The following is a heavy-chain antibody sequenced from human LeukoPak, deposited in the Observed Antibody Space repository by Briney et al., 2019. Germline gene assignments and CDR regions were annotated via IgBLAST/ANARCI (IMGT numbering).Heavy chain of an antibody. CDR3: TTVWGGD. D-gene: IGHD7-27*01. Sequence: GGSLRLSCVASGFTFNDHGMHWVRQASGKGLEWLGRIKSKVHGETIDYAAPVKGRFTISRDDSKNTLYLEMNSLKTEDTAVYYCTTVWGGDWGQGTLVTVSS. CDR1: GFTFNDHG. CDR2: IKSKVHGETI. V-gene: IGHV3-15*01. J-gene: IGHJ1*01.